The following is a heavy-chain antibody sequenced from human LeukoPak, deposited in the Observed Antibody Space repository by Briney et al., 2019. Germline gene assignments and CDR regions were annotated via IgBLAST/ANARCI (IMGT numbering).Heavy chain of an antibody. CDR1: GGSISSYY. CDR2: IYYSGST. V-gene: IGHV4-59*01. J-gene: IGHJ3*02. Sequence: SETLSLTCTVSGGSISSYYWSWIRQPPGKGLECIGYIYYSGSTHYNPSLKSRVTISVDTSKNQFSLKLSSVTAADTAVYFCARARNYYDSSDYYYEGDAFDIWGQGTMVTVSS. CDR3: ARARNYYDSSDYYYEGDAFDI. D-gene: IGHD3-22*01.